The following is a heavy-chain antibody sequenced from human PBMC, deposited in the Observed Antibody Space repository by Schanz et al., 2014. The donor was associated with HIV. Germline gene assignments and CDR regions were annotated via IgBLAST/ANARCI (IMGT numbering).Heavy chain of an antibody. D-gene: IGHD4-17*01. CDR2: IWYDGSNK. CDR1: GFAFSDAW. J-gene: IGHJ6*02. CDR3: AKGGSYGDYVSYYYGLDV. Sequence: VQLVESGGDFVEPGESLRLSCAASGFAFSDAWMTWVRQAPGKGLEWVAVIWYDGSNKYYVDSVKGRFTISRDNSKNTLFLQMNSLRAEDTAVYYCAKGGSYGDYVSYYYGLDVWGQGTTVTVSS. V-gene: IGHV3-33*06.